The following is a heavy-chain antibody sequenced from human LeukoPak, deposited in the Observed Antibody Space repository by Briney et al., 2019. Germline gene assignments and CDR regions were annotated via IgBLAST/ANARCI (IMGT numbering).Heavy chain of an antibody. Sequence: GGSLRLSCAASGFSFSAYGMHWVRQAPGKGLEWVAVISFDESNRYYADSVKGRFTISRDNSKNTLYLQMNSLRADDTAVYYCAKEPIAVAGNNLFDPWGQGTLVTVSS. D-gene: IGHD6-19*01. J-gene: IGHJ5*02. V-gene: IGHV3-30*18. CDR3: AKEPIAVAGNNLFDP. CDR2: ISFDESNR. CDR1: GFSFSAYG.